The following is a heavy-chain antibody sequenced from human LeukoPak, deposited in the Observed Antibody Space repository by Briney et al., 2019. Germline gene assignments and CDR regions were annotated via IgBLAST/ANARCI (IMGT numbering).Heavy chain of an antibody. V-gene: IGHV3-23*01. D-gene: IGHD4-11*01. CDR1: GFTFSSFE. CDR3: STSRPLQSFDC. Sequence: GGSLRLSCAASGFTFSSFEMSWVRQAPGKGLEWVSLISSTGSTTYYADSVKGRFTISRDNSENTLYLQMKSLRAEDTAVYYCSTSRPLQSFDCWGQGTLVTVSS. CDR2: ISSTGSTT. J-gene: IGHJ4*02.